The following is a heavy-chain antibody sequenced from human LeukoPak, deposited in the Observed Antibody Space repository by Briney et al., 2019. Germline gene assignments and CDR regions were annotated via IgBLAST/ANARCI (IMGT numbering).Heavy chain of an antibody. CDR1: GYSLSSGYY. CDR2: IYHSGST. V-gene: IGHV4-38-2*02. CDR3: AREVSYNWNVRVDYYFDY. Sequence: PSETLSLTCTVSGYSLSSGYYWGWIRQPPGKGLEWIGSIYHSGSTYYNPSLKSRVTISVDTSKNQFSLQLNSVTPEDTAVYYCAREVSYNWNVRVDYYFDYWGQGTLVTVSS. D-gene: IGHD1-20*01. J-gene: IGHJ4*02.